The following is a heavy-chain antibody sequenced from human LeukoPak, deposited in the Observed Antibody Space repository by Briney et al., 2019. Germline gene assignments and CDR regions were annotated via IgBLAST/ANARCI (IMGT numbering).Heavy chain of an antibody. J-gene: IGHJ4*02. Sequence: GGSLRLSCAASGFTFSNYEMNWVRQAQGKGLEWVSYISGSGSYIYDADSVKGRFTISRDNAKNSLYLQMNSLRAEDTAVYYCARSTVGVDYWGQRTLVTVSS. CDR2: ISGSGSYI. D-gene: IGHD4-23*01. CDR1: GFTFSNYE. CDR3: ARSTVGVDY. V-gene: IGHV3-48*03.